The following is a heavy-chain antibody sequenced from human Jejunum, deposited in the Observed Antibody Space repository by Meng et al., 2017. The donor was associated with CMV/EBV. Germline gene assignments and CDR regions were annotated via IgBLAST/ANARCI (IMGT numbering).Heavy chain of an antibody. J-gene: IGHJ4*02. CDR2: INGDGTSS. CDR1: GLTFSGDW. Sequence: GLTFSGDWMHWVRQAPGKGLMLVSRINGDGTSSGYAASVKSRFTISRDNANNMLYLQLDSLRAEDTAVYYCVTNVYCSGGGCRNYWGQGTLVTVSS. D-gene: IGHD2-15*01. V-gene: IGHV3-74*01. CDR3: VTNVYCSGGGCRNY.